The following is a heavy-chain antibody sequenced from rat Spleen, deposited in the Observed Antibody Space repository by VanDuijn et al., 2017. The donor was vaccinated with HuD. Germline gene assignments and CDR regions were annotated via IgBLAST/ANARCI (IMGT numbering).Heavy chain of an antibody. CDR1: GYSITSSYR. J-gene: IGHJ2*01. Sequence: EVQLQESGPGLVKPSQSLSLTCSVTGYSITSSYRWNWIRKFPGNKLEWMGYINSAGSTNYNPSLKSRISITRNTSKNQFFLQVNSVTTEDTASYYCVRHGYTLYYFDYWGQGVMVTVSS. CDR3: VRHGYTLYYFDY. CDR2: INSAGST. V-gene: IGHV3-3*01. D-gene: IGHD1-9*01.